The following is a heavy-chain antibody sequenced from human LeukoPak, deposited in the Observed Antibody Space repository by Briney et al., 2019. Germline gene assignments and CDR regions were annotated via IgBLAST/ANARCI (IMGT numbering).Heavy chain of an antibody. J-gene: IGHJ6*03. CDR2: INHSGST. CDR3: ARGSRVVRGVIIKYHYYYYMDV. D-gene: IGHD3-10*01. V-gene: IGHV4-34*01. CDR1: GGSFSGYY. Sequence: SETLSLTCAVYGGSFSGYYWSWIRQPPGKRLEWIGEINHSGSTNYNPSLKSRVTISVDTSKNQFSLKLSSVTAADTAVYYCARGSRVVRGVIIKYHYYYYMDVWGKGTTVTVSS.